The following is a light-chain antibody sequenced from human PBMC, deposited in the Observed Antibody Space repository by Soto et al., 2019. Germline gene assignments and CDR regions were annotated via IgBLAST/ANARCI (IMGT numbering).Light chain of an antibody. J-gene: IGKJ1*01. V-gene: IGKV3-20*01. Sequence: VVTQSPXXLXFXXXXIATLSFRTSLSVSSYLAWYQQKPGQAPRHLIYGASNRATGIPDRFSGSGSGTDFTLTISRLEPEDFAVYYCQQYGSSGTFCQGTKVDVK. CDR3: QQYGSSGT. CDR2: GAS. CDR1: LSVSSY.